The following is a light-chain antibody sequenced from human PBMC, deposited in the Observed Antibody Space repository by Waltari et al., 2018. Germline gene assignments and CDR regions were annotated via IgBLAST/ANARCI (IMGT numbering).Light chain of an antibody. CDR3: QHYVRLPAT. Sequence: SCRASQSVSRALGWYQQKPGQAPRLLIYGTSNRATGIPDRFSGSGSGTDFSLTISRLEPEDVAVYFCQHYVRLPATFGQGTKVEIK. CDR1: QSVSRA. CDR2: GTS. J-gene: IGKJ1*01. V-gene: IGKV3-20*01.